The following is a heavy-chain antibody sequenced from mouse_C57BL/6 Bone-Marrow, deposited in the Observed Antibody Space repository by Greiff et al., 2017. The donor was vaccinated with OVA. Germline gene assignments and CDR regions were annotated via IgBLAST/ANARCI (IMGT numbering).Heavy chain of an antibody. CDR1: GYTFTDHT. Sequence: VKLMESDAELVKPGASVKISCKVSGYTFTDHTIHWMKQRPEQGLEWIGYIYPRDGSTKYNEKFKGKATLTADKSSSTAYMQLNSLTSEDSAVYFCARSLYYYGSSYDYYAMDYWGQGTSVTVSS. CDR3: ARSLYYYGSSYDYYAMDY. D-gene: IGHD1-1*01. CDR2: IYPRDGST. V-gene: IGHV1-78*01. J-gene: IGHJ4*01.